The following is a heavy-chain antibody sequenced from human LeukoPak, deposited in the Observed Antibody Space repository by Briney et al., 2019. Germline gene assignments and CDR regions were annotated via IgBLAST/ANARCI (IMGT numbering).Heavy chain of an antibody. CDR3: ANGGSRNYKGVDY. CDR2: ISGDGYNT. V-gene: IGHV3-43*02. J-gene: IGHJ4*02. Sequence: PGGSLRLSCAASGFTFDDYTMHWVRQPPGKGLEWVSLISGDGYNTYYAASVRGRFTISRDNSKNSLYLQMNSLTTEDTALYYCANGGSRNYKGVDYWGQGTLVTVSS. CDR1: GFTFDDYT. D-gene: IGHD3-10*01.